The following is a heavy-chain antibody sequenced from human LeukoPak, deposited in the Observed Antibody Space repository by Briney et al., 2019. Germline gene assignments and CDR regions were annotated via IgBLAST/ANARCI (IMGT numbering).Heavy chain of an antibody. Sequence: SETLSLTCTVSGGSISRYYWSWIRQPPGKGLEWTGYIYYSGSTNYSPSLKSRVTISVDTSKNQFSLKLSSVTAADTAVYYCARVWGYCSSTSCYEEDYYYYMDVWGKGTTVTVSS. D-gene: IGHD2-2*01. CDR1: GGSISRYY. V-gene: IGHV4-59*01. J-gene: IGHJ6*03. CDR3: ARVWGYCSSTSCYEEDYYYYMDV. CDR2: IYYSGST.